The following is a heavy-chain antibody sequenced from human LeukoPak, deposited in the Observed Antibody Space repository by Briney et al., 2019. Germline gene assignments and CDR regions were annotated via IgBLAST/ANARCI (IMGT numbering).Heavy chain of an antibody. Sequence: GGSLRLSCAVSGFTLSTYSMSWVRQVPGKGLEWVSSISGSRSDIYYADSVKGRFTISSDNAKNSLYLQMNSLRAEDTAVYYCARGPGIAVAPLQHWGQGTLVTVSS. CDR2: ISGSRSDI. J-gene: IGHJ1*01. D-gene: IGHD6-19*01. V-gene: IGHV3-21*01. CDR1: GFTLSTYS. CDR3: ARGPGIAVAPLQH.